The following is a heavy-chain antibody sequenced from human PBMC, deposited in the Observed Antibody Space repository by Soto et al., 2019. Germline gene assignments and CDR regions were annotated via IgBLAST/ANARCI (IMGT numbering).Heavy chain of an antibody. CDR1: GFTFSSYA. CDR2: ISSNGGST. D-gene: IGHD3-3*01. V-gene: IGHV3-64D*06. J-gene: IGHJ1*01. Sequence: PGGSLRLSCSASGFTFSSYAMHWVRQAPGKGLEYVSAISSNGGSTYYADSVKGRFTISRDNSKNTLYLQMSSLRAEDTAVYYCVKGSIRSGYYVSEYFQHWGQGTLVTVSS. CDR3: VKGSIRSGYYVSEYFQH.